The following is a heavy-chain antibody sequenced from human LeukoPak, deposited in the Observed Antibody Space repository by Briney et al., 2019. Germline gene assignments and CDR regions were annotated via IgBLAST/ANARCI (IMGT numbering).Heavy chain of an antibody. CDR1: GGSVSSGSYY. D-gene: IGHD1-1*01. J-gene: IGHJ3*02. V-gene: IGHV4-30-4*01. CDR2: IYYSGST. Sequence: SETLCLTCTVSGGSVSSGSYYWSWIRQPPGKGLEWIGYIYYSGSTYYNPSLKSRVTISVDTSKNQFSLKLSSVTAADTAVYYCARDLHPMEDAFDIWGQGTMVTVSS. CDR3: ARDLHPMEDAFDI.